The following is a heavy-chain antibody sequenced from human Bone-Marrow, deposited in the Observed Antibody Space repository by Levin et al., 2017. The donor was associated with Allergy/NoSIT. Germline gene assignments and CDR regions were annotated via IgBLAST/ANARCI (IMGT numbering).Heavy chain of an antibody. V-gene: IGHV3-30-3*01. CDR3: ARGWQWLLRGYFDY. Sequence: GESLKISCAASGFIFSDYAMHWVRQAPGKGLEWVAVSSNDGSNKNYADSVKGRFTISRDSSRNTLYLQMNSLRTDDTAVYVCARGWQWLLRGYFDYWGQGTLVTVSS. CDR1: GFIFSDYA. J-gene: IGHJ4*02. CDR2: SSNDGSNK. D-gene: IGHD6-19*01.